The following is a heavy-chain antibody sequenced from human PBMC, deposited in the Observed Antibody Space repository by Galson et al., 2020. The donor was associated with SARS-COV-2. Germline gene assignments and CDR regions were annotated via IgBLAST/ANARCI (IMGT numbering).Heavy chain of an antibody. J-gene: IGHJ6*03. CDR1: GGSFSGYS. CDR3: ARGHRGVVPSPVLGLGPYYSYYYMDV. D-gene: IGHD3-10*01. Sequence: SETLYLTCAVYGGSFSGYSWTWIRQPPGNGLEWIGELNFGGTTNYSPSLRSRVTVSVDTSKNQFSLNLRSVTAADTALYYCARGHRGVVPSPVLGLGPYYSYYYMDVWGKGTTVTVSS. CDR2: LNFGGTT. V-gene: IGHV4-34*01.